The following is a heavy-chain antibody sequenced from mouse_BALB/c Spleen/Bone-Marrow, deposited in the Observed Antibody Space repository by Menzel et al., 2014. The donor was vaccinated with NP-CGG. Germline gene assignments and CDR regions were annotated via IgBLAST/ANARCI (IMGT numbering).Heavy chain of an antibody. Sequence: EVQLQQSGAELVRSGASVKLSCTASGFNIKDYYMHWVKQRPEQVLEWIGWIDPENGDIEYAPKFQGKATMTADTSSNTAYLQLSSLTSEDTAVYYCNARYYYAMDYWGQGTSVTVSS. CDR3: NARYYYAMDY. CDR1: GFNIKDYY. V-gene: IGHV14-4*02. J-gene: IGHJ4*01. CDR2: IDPENGDI.